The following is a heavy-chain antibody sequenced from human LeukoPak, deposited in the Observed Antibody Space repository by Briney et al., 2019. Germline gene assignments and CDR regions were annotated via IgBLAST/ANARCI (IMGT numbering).Heavy chain of an antibody. CDR2: IKPKSGGT. CDR1: GYTFTGYY. J-gene: IGHJ4*02. CDR3: ASGNKTPIVDY. D-gene: IGHD2/OR15-2a*01. Sequence: ASVKVSCKASGYTFTGYYMHWVRQAPGQGLEWMGWIKPKSGGTNYEQKFQGRVTMTRDTSISTAYMELSSLRSDDTAVYYCASGNKTPIVDYWGQGTLVTVSS. V-gene: IGHV1-2*02.